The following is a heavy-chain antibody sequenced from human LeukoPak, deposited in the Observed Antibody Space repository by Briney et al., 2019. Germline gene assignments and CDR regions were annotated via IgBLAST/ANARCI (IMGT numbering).Heavy chain of an antibody. D-gene: IGHD4-23*01. Sequence: GGSLRLSCVASGFTFSSYEMNWVRQAPGKGLEWVAVISYDGSNKYYADSVKGRFTISRDNSKNTLYLQMNSLGAEDTAVYYCARDLTVAHDYWGQGTLVTVSS. CDR3: ARDLTVAHDY. V-gene: IGHV3-30*04. CDR1: GFTFSSYE. J-gene: IGHJ4*02. CDR2: ISYDGSNK.